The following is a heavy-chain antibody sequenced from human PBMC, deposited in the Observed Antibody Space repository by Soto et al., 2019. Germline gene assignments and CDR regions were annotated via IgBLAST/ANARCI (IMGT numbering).Heavy chain of an antibody. CDR1: GFTFSAFA. Sequence: EVQLLESGGGLEQPGGSLRLSCAASGFTFSAFAMNWVRQAPGKGLEWVSAITGSGGSTYYVDSVKGRFTIARDNSKNTLHLQMNSLRAEDSDVYYCAKLSGYDYYYYIDVWGKGTTVTVSS. CDR2: ITGSGGST. V-gene: IGHV3-23*01. CDR3: AKLSGYDYYYYIDV. J-gene: IGHJ6*03. D-gene: IGHD1-26*01.